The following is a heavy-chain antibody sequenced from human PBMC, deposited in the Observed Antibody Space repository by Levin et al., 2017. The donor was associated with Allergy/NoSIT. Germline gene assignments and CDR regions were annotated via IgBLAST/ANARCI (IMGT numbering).Heavy chain of an antibody. J-gene: IGHJ4*02. V-gene: IGHV4-59*08. D-gene: IGHD6-19*01. CDR3: ARHRDSSGWSPLDY. CDR2: IYYSGST. CDR1: GGSISSYY. Sequence: GSLRLSCTVSGGSISSYYWSWIRQPPGKGLEWIGYIYYSGSTNYNPSLKSRVTISVDTSKNQFSLKLSSVTAADTAVYYCARHRDSSGWSPLDYWGQGTLVTVSS.